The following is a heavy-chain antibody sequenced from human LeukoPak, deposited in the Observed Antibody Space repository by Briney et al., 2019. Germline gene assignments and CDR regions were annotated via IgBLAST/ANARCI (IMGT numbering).Heavy chain of an antibody. CDR3: ARLVATMGFDY. CDR1: GYSISSSNW. J-gene: IGHJ4*02. V-gene: IGHV4-28*01. CDR2: IYYSGST. Sequence: SETLSLTCAVSGYSISSSNWRGWIRQPPGKGLELIGYIYYSGSTYYNPSLKSRVTMSVDTSKNQFSLKLSSVTAVDTAVYYCARLVATMGFDYWGQGTLVTVSS. D-gene: IGHD5-12*01.